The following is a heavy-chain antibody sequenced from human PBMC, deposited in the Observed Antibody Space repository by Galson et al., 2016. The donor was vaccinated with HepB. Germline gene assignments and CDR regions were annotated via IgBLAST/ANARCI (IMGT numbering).Heavy chain of an antibody. CDR3: ARVNGVRIAAAGNFYYYGMDV. Sequence: SLRLSCAASGFTFSSYGMHWVRQAPGKGLEWVAVIWDDGNIEYYADSVRGRFTISRDNSKNTLYLQMNSLRAEDTAVYYCARVNGVRIAAAGNFYYYGMDVWGQGTTVTVSS. J-gene: IGHJ6*02. V-gene: IGHV3-33*01. CDR1: GFTFSSYG. D-gene: IGHD6-13*01. CDR2: IWDDGNIE.